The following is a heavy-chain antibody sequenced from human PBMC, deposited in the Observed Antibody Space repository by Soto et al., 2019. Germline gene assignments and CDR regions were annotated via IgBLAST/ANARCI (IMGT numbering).Heavy chain of an antibody. CDR3: XRXRQYEALPY. J-gene: IGHJ4*02. CDR2: VSANNRVT. CDR1: GYTFAYYG. Sequence: QVQLVQSGTEVKKPGASVKVSCKTSGYTFAYYGITWVRQAPGQPLEWMGWVSANNRVTNYAQKXXXXXXXXXXXXXXXXXXXXXXXXXXXXXXXXXXRXRQYEALPYWGQGTLVIV. V-gene: IGHV1-18*01. D-gene: IGHD2-8*01.